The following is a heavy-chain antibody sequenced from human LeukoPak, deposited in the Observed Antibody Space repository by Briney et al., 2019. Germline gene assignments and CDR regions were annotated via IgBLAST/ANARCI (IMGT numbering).Heavy chain of an antibody. CDR2: ISSNGGST. CDR1: GFTFSTYA. J-gene: IGHJ4*02. V-gene: IGHV3-64*01. Sequence: GGSLRLSCAASGFTFSTYAMHWVRQAPGKGLEYVSAISSNGGSTYYANSVKGGFTISRDNSKNTLYLQMGSLRAEDMAVYYCARGKRYSSGSEDYFDYWGQGTLVTVSS. D-gene: IGHD6-19*01. CDR3: ARGKRYSSGSEDYFDY.